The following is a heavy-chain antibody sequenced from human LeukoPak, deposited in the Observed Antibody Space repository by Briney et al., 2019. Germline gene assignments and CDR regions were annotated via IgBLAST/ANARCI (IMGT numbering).Heavy chain of an antibody. D-gene: IGHD3-3*01. CDR2: ISYDGSNK. V-gene: IGHV3-30*03. CDR1: GFTFSSYG. CDR3: ARVGATYYDFWSGPDY. J-gene: IGHJ4*02. Sequence: PPGRSLRLSCAASGFTFSSYGMHWVRQAPGKGLEWVAVISYDGSNKYYADSVKGRFTISRDNSKNTLYLQMNSLRAEDTAVYYCARVGATYYDFWSGPDYWGQGTLVTVSS.